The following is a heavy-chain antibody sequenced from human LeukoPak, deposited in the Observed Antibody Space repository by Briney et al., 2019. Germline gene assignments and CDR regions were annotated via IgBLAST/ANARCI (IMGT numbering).Heavy chain of an antibody. J-gene: IGHJ5*02. CDR3: ARASSSWSQRLNWFDP. Sequence: SETLSLTCTVSGGSISSYYRSWIRQPPGEGLEWIGYIYYSGSTNYNPSLKSRVTISVDTSKNQFSLKLSSVTAADTAVYYCARASSSWSQRLNWFDPWGQGTLVTVSS. CDR1: GGSISSYY. V-gene: IGHV4-59*01. CDR2: IYYSGST. D-gene: IGHD6-13*01.